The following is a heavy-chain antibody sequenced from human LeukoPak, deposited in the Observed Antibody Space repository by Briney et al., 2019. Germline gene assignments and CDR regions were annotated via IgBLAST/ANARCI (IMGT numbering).Heavy chain of an antibody. CDR2: ISAYNGNT. J-gene: IGHJ4*02. Sequence: ASVKVSCKASGYTFTSYGISWVRQAPGRGLEWMGWISAYNGNTNYAQKLQGRVTMTTDTSTSTAYMELRSLRSDDTAVYYCARDSLLWFGELLYVFDYWGQGTLVTVSS. V-gene: IGHV1-18*01. CDR1: GYTFTSYG. D-gene: IGHD3-10*01. CDR3: ARDSLLWFGELLYVFDY.